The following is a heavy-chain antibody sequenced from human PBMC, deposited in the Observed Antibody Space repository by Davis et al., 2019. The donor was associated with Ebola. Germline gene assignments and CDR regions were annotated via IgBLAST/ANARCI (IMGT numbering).Heavy chain of an antibody. V-gene: IGHV5-51*01. CDR3: ARQTRSYYDILAGWAGAFDI. CDR2: IFPGYSDT. CDR1: GYSLTSHW. J-gene: IGHJ3*02. D-gene: IGHD3-9*01. Sequence: GESLKISCTGSGYSLTSHWIGWVRQMPGKGLERMGIIFPGYSDTRYSPSFQGQVTISADKSISTAYLQWSSLKASDTAMYYCARQTRSYYDILAGWAGAFDIWGQGTMVTVSS.